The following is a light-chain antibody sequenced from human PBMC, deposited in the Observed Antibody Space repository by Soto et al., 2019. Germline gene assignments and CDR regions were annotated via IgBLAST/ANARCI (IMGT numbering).Light chain of an antibody. Sequence: EIVLTQSPATLSLSPVERATLSCRASQSVSSYLAWYQQKPGQAPRLLIFEASKRATGIPARFSGSGSGTDFTLPITSLEPEDFAVYYCQQRSNWLTFGGGTTVQIK. CDR2: EAS. V-gene: IGKV3-11*01. CDR3: QQRSNWLT. CDR1: QSVSSY. J-gene: IGKJ4*01.